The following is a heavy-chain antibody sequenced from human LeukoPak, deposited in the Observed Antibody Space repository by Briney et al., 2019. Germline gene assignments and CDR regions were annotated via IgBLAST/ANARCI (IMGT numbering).Heavy chain of an antibody. D-gene: IGHD2-21*01. CDR1: GGSFSSSNW. Sequence: SGTLSLTCAVSGGSFSSSNWWSWVRQPPGKGLEWIGEIYHSGSTNYNPSLKSRVTISLDKSKNQFSLKLSSVTAADTAVYYCARAPIVVELNAFDIWGQGTMVTVSS. CDR2: IYHSGST. J-gene: IGHJ3*02. V-gene: IGHV4-4*02. CDR3: ARAPIVVELNAFDI.